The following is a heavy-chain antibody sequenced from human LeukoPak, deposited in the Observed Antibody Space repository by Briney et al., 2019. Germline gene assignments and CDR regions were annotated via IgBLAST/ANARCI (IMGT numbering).Heavy chain of an antibody. V-gene: IGHV1-18*01. D-gene: IGHD3-3*01. J-gene: IGHJ4*02. CDR1: GYTFTDYG. CDR2: ISGYNGDT. CDR3: ATSPAWYDFWSGIQ. Sequence: ASVKVSCKTSGYTFTDYGITWVRQAPGQGLEWMGWISGYNGDTNYAQKLQGRVTMTTDTSTDTAYMELSSLRSEDTAVYYCATSPAWYDFWSGIQWGQGTLVTVSS.